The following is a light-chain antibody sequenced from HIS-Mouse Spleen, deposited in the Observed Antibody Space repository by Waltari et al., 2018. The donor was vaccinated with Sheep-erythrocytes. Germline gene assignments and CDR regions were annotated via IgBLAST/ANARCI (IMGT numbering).Light chain of an antibody. CDR1: SSDVGSYNL. V-gene: IGLV2-23*01. CDR2: EGS. J-gene: IGLJ3*02. Sequence: QSALTQPASVSGSPGQSITISCTGTSSDVGSYNLVSWYQQHPGKAPKLMIYEGSKRPSGVSNRFPGSKSGNTASLTISGLQAEDEADYYCCSYAGSGTWVFGGGTNLTVL. CDR3: CSYAGSGTWV.